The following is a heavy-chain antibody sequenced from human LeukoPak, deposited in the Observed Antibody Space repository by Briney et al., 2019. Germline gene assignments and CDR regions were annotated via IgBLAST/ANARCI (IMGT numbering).Heavy chain of an antibody. D-gene: IGHD1-20*01. Sequence: SQTLSLTCAISGDSFSSNSGAWNWIRQSPSRGLEWLGRTYYRSKWYNDYAESVKSRINIKPDTSRNQFSLQLNSVTPEDTAVYYCARGLITYYGLDVWGQGTTVTVSS. CDR2: TYYRSKWYN. V-gene: IGHV6-1*01. CDR3: ARGLITYYGLDV. J-gene: IGHJ6*02. CDR1: GDSFSSNSGA.